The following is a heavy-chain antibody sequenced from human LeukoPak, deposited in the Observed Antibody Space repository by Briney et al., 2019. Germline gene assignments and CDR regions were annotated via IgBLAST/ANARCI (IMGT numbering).Heavy chain of an antibody. Sequence: SETLSLTCTVSGDSISSSNSYWGWIRQPPGKGLEWIGEINHSGSTNYNPSLKSRVTISVDTSKNQFSLKLSSVTAADTAVYYCARGFIGPTYYYGSGSYYPSNYYYYYMDVWGKGTTVTVSS. CDR3: ARGFIGPTYYYGSGSYYPSNYYYYYMDV. CDR2: INHSGST. V-gene: IGHV4-39*07. D-gene: IGHD3-10*01. CDR1: GDSISSSNSY. J-gene: IGHJ6*03.